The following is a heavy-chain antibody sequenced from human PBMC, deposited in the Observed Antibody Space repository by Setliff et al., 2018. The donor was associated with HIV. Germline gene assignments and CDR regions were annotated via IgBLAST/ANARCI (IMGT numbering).Heavy chain of an antibody. CDR2: ISNSRTTT. CDR3: ARAKTSGTYYGWSY. V-gene: IGHV3-11*01. CDR1: GFTFSDYY. J-gene: IGHJ4*02. Sequence: KPGGSLRLSCAASGFTFSDYYMTWIRQAPGKGLEWISYISNSRTTTSYADAVKGRCTISRDNAKNSLYLQMNSVRAEDTAVYYCARAKTSGTYYGWSYWGQGTLVTVSS. D-gene: IGHD1-26*01.